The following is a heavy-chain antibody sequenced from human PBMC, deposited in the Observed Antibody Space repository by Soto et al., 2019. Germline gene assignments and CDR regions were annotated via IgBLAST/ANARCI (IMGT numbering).Heavy chain of an antibody. D-gene: IGHD3-16*01. Sequence: GGSLRLSCAASGFTFDDYAMHWVRQAPGKGLEWVSGISWNSGSIGYADSVKGRFTISRDNAKNSLYLQMNSLRAEDTALYYCAKDIRLGERMGPEWVWGQGTMVTVSS. CDR3: AKDIRLGERMGPEWV. CDR2: ISWNSGSI. J-gene: IGHJ3*01. CDR1: GFTFDDYA. V-gene: IGHV3-9*01.